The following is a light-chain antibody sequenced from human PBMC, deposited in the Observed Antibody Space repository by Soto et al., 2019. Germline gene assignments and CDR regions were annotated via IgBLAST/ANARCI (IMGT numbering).Light chain of an antibody. CDR1: QSINVY. Sequence: DIPMTQSPSSLSASVGARVAITCRASQSINVYLNWYQQRPGRPPKLLIYAASNLQSGVPSRFSGDGVGTHFTLTISGLQPDDFATYHCQQSHTTPYTFGQGTRLEIK. V-gene: IGKV1-39*01. J-gene: IGKJ5*01. CDR3: QQSHTTPYT. CDR2: AAS.